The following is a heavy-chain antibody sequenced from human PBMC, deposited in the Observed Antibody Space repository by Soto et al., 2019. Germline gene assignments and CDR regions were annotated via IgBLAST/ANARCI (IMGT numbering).Heavy chain of an antibody. V-gene: IGHV1-24*01. CDR2: FEPEDGET. J-gene: IGHJ4*02. CDR3: AAGGPRWAGSPSAC. CDR1: GHTLTELS. Sequence: QVQLVQSGAEVKKPGASVKVSCKVSGHTLTELSMHWVRLAPGKGLEWMGGFEPEDGETISAQKFQGRVTKTEDTSTDSTYLESSTQRSADTDVYYGAAGGPRWAGSPSACWRLGTKVT. D-gene: IGHD3-10*01.